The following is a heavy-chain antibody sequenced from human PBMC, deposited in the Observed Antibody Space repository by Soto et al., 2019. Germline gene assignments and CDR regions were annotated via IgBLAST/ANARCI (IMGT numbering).Heavy chain of an antibody. Sequence: GGSLRLSCEGSGFIFSDYGISWVRQSPEKGLQWVSSMSGSGGSRYYADSVKGRFTISRYNSKNTVYLQVSSLRGDDTAIYYCAKTFGSNWLLDYWGQGTLVTVSS. CDR1: GFIFSDYG. D-gene: IGHD1-26*01. V-gene: IGHV3-23*01. J-gene: IGHJ4*02. CDR2: MSGSGGSR. CDR3: AKTFGSNWLLDY.